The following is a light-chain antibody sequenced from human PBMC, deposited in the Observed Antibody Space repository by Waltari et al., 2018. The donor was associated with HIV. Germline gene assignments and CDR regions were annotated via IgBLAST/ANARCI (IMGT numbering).Light chain of an antibody. CDR2: EDN. CDR3: HSYDTNNQV. CDR1: SCSIASNY. V-gene: IGLV6-57*04. J-gene: IGLJ2*01. Sequence: NFMLTQPHSMSESPGKTVTISCTRSSCSIASNYVQWYQQRPGSAPTTVIYEDNERPSGVPDRFSGSIDRSSNSASLTISGLKTEDEADYYCHSYDTNNQVFGGGTKLTVV.